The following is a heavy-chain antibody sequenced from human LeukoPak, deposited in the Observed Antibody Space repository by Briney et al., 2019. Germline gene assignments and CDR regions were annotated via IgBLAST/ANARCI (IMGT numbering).Heavy chain of an antibody. D-gene: IGHD2-8*02. CDR1: GVSISGYY. V-gene: IGHV4-4*07. CDR2: IHSSGIT. J-gene: IGHJ4*02. Sequence: SETLSLTCSVSGVSISGYYWTWIRQPAGVGLEWIGRIHSSGITNYNRSIQSRVTMSLDTSKNEVSLRLTSVTAADTAMYFCAREVDPSVPTLVDWGQGTLVTVSS. CDR3: AREVDPSVPTLVD.